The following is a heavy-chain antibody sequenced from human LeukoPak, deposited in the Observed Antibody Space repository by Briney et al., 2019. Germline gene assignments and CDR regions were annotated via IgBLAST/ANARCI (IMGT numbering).Heavy chain of an antibody. V-gene: IGHV3-21*05. Sequence: PGGSLRLSCAASGFTFSSYSMNWVRQAPGKGLEWVSYISRDSSYIYYADSVKGRFTVSRDNAENSLFLQMNSLRAEDTAVYYCARDHPASYGPLGYWGQGTLVTVSS. D-gene: IGHD3-16*01. CDR1: GFTFSSYS. CDR3: ARDHPASYGPLGY. CDR2: ISRDSSYI. J-gene: IGHJ4*02.